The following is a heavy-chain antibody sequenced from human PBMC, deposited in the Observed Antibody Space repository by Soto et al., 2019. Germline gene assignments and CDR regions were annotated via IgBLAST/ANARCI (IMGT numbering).Heavy chain of an antibody. V-gene: IGHV4-39*01. J-gene: IGHJ6*02. CDR1: GGSISSSSYY. CDR2: IYYSGST. CDR3: ARQAWGTMVRGVINYYVMDV. Sequence: SETLSLTCTVSGGSISSSSYYWGWIRQPPGKGLEWIGSIYYSGSTYYNPSLKSRVTISVDTSKNQFSLKLSSVTAADTAVYYCARQAWGTMVRGVINYYVMDVWGQGTTVIVSS. D-gene: IGHD3-10*01.